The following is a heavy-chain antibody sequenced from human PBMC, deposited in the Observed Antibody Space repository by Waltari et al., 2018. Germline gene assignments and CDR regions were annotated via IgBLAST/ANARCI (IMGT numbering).Heavy chain of an antibody. D-gene: IGHD6-19*01. CDR2: ISWNSGSK. CDR3: AKGLYSSGYFDY. V-gene: IGHV3-9*01. CDR1: GFTFDDYA. J-gene: IGHJ4*02. Sequence: EVQLVESGGGLVQPGRSLRLSCAASGFTFDDYAMHWVRQAPGKGLEWFSGISWNSGSKGYADSMKGRFTSHKDNAKNPLYLQMNSLRAEDTGLYYCAKGLYSSGYFDYWGQGTLVTVSS.